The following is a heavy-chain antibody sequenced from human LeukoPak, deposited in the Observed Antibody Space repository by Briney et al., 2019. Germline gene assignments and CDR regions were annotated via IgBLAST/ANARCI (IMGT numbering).Heavy chain of an antibody. V-gene: IGHV4-34*01. J-gene: IGHJ6*03. CDR2: INHSGST. CDR3: ARERTIGYYYYMDV. Sequence: PSETLSLTCAVYGGSFSGYYWSWIRQPPGKGLEWIGEINHSGSTNYNPSLKSRVTISVDTSKNQFSLKLSSVTAADTAVYYCARERTIGYYYYMDVWGKGTTVTVSS. D-gene: IGHD3-9*01. CDR1: GGSFSGYY.